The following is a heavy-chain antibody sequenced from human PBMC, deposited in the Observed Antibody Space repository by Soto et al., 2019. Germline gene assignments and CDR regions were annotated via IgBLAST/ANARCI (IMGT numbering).Heavy chain of an antibody. Sequence: GGSLRLSCAASGFTFDDYAMHWVRQAPGKGLEWVSGISWNSGSIGYADSVKGRFTISRDNAKNSLYLQMNSLRAEDTALYYCAKDIGDLYYYGMDVWGQGTTVTVSS. CDR2: ISWNSGSI. CDR1: GFTFDDYA. J-gene: IGHJ6*02. CDR3: AKDIGDLYYYGMDV. D-gene: IGHD3-10*01. V-gene: IGHV3-9*01.